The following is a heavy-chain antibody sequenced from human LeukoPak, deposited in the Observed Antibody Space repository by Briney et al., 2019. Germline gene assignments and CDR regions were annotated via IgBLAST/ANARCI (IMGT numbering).Heavy chain of an antibody. CDR2: IKSKTDGGTT. CDR1: GFTVSTNY. V-gene: IGHV3-15*01. CDR3: TTDRYYYDSSGYYWYFDY. Sequence: TGGSLRLSCAASGFTVSTNYVTWVRQAPGKGLEWVGRIKSKTDGGTTDYAAPVKGRFTISRDDSKNTLYLQMNSLKTEDTAVYYCTTDRYYYDSSGYYWYFDYWGQGTLVTVSS. J-gene: IGHJ4*02. D-gene: IGHD3-22*01.